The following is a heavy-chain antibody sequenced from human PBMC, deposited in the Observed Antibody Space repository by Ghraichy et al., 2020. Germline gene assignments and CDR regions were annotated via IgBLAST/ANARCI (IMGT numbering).Heavy chain of an antibody. CDR2: ISGSGGST. Sequence: GESLNISCAASGFTFSSYAMSWVRQAPGKGLEWVSAISGSGGSTYYADSVKGRFTISRDNSKNTLYLQMNSLRAEDTAVYYCAKAGRGYSSGWPFDYWGQGTLVTVSS. J-gene: IGHJ4*02. CDR3: AKAGRGYSSGWPFDY. V-gene: IGHV3-23*01. CDR1: GFTFSSYA. D-gene: IGHD6-19*01.